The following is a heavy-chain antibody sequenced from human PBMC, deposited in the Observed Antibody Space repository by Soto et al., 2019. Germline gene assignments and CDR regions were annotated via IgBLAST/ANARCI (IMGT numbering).Heavy chain of an antibody. CDR2: IYHSGST. CDR1: GGSISTYS. CDR3: ARVPGP. V-gene: IGHV4-30-2*01. D-gene: IGHD3-10*01. J-gene: IGHJ5*02. Sequence: SETLSLTCTVSGGSISTYSWSWIRQPPGKGLEWIGYIYHSGSTYYNPSLKSRVTISVDRSKNQLSLKLSSVTAADTAVYYCARVPGPWGQGTLVTVSS.